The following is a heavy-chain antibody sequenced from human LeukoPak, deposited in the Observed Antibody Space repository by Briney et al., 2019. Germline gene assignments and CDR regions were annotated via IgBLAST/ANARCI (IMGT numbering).Heavy chain of an antibody. CDR1: GFTFSSYA. CDR3: AKVWGYCSGGSCYSDYYMDV. D-gene: IGHD2-15*01. Sequence: GGSLRLSCAASGFTFSSYAMSWVRQAPGKGLEWVSAISGSGGRTYYADSVKGRFTISRDNSKNTLYLQMNGLRAEDTAVYYCAKVWGYCSGGSCYSDYYMDVWGKGTTVTVSS. V-gene: IGHV3-23*01. CDR2: ISGSGGRT. J-gene: IGHJ6*03.